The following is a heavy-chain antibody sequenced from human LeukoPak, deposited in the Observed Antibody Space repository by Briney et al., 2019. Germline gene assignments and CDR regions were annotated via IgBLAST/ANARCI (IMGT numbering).Heavy chain of an antibody. CDR2: IIPILGIA. D-gene: IGHD6-13*01. Sequence: SVKVSCKASGGSFSSYAISWVRQAPGQGLEWMGRIIPILGIANYAQKFQGRVTITADKSTSTAYMELSSLRSEDTAVYYCAMIAAAGTGVDYWGQGTLVTVSS. J-gene: IGHJ4*02. V-gene: IGHV1-69*04. CDR1: GGSFSSYA. CDR3: AMIAAAGTGVDY.